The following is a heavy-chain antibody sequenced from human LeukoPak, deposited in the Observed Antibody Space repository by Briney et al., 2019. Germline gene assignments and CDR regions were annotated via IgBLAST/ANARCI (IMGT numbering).Heavy chain of an antibody. CDR3: ARDFGAGGYRYGMDV. D-gene: IGHD3-10*01. Sequence: SETLSLTCSVSGDSITNYNYHWGWIRQPPGKGLEWIGRLYNTGSTDNTDSNPSLQSRVTISADTSMNQIFLRLTSVTAADTAVYCARDFGAGGYRYGMDVWGQGTTVTVSS. J-gene: IGHJ6*02. V-gene: IGHV4-39*07. CDR2: LYNTGSTDNT. CDR1: GDSITNYNYH.